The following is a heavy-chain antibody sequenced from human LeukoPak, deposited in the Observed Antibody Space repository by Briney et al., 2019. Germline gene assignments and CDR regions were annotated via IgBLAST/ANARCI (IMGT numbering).Heavy chain of an antibody. CDR2: ISSSGSTI. CDR3: AKGFVRYFDWLVFS. D-gene: IGHD3-9*01. V-gene: IGHV3-11*01. Sequence: GGSLRLSCAASGFTFSDYYMSWIRQAPGKGLEWVSYISSSGSTIYYADSVKGRFTISRDNSKNTLYLQMNSLRAEDTAVYYCAKGFVRYFDWLVFSWGQGTLVTVSS. J-gene: IGHJ5*02. CDR1: GFTFSDYY.